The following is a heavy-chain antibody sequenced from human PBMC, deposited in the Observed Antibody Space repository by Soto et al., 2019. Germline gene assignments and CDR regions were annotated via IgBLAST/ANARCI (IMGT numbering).Heavy chain of an antibody. CDR2: ISWNSGSI. Sequence: EVQLVESGGGLVQPGRSLRLSCAASGFTFDDYAMHWVRQAPGKGLEWVSGISWNSGSIGYADSVKGRFTISRDNAKNSLYLEMNRLRAEDTALYYCAKAYSSSAGAGDNWFDPWGQGTLVTVSS. CDR3: AKAYSSSAGAGDNWFDP. D-gene: IGHD6-6*01. J-gene: IGHJ5*02. CDR1: GFTFDDYA. V-gene: IGHV3-9*01.